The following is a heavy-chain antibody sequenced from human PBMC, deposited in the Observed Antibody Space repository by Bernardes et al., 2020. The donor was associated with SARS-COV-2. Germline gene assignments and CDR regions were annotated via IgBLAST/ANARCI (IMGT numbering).Heavy chain of an antibody. CDR2: IYTSGST. V-gene: IGHV4-61*02. CDR3: ARGSSYYDILTGYYPSYFDY. CDR1: GGSISSGSYY. J-gene: IGHJ4*02. D-gene: IGHD3-9*01. Sequence: SETLSLTCTVSGGSISSGSYYWSWIRQPAGKGLEWIGRIYTSGSTNYNPSLKSRVTISVDTSKNQFSLKLSSVTAADTAVYYCARGSSYYDILTGYYPSYFDYWGQGTLVTVSS.